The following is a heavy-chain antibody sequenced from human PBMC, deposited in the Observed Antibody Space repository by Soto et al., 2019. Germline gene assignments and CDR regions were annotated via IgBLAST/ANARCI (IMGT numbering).Heavy chain of an antibody. CDR3: ARDGYYYDSSGFDY. V-gene: IGHV4-59*01. D-gene: IGHD3-22*01. CDR2: IYYSGST. CDR1: GGSISSYY. J-gene: IGHJ4*02. Sequence: PSETLSLTCTVSGGSISSYYWSWIRQPPGKGLEWIGYIYYSGSTNYNPSLKSRVTISVDTSKNQFSLKPSSVTAADTAVYYCARDGYYYDSSGFDYWGQGTLVTVSS.